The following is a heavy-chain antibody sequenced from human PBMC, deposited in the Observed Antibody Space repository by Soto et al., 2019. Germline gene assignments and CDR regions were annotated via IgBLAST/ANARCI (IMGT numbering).Heavy chain of an antibody. V-gene: IGHV1-3*01. D-gene: IGHD6-19*01. CDR3: ARGVAGPLHWFDP. CDR1: GYTFTSYA. CDR2: INAGNGNT. Sequence: QVQLVQSGAEVKKPGASVKVSCKASGYTFTSYAMHWVRQAPGQRLEWMGWINAGNGNTKHSQKFQGRVTITRDTSASTAYMELSSLRSEDTAVYYCARGVAGPLHWFDPWGQGTLVTVSS. J-gene: IGHJ5*02.